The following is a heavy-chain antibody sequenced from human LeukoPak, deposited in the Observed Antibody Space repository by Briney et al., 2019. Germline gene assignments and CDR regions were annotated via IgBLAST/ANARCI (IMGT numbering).Heavy chain of an antibody. CDR1: GFSFSTYA. D-gene: IGHD3-10*01. Sequence: PGGSLRLSCAAFGFSFSTYAMTWVRQAPGKGLEWVSTITNSGGSTYYADSVKGRFTISRDNSKNSLYLQMNSLRAEDTAVYYCARAYYYGSGSYGLDYWGQGTLVTVSS. V-gene: IGHV3-23*01. CDR2: ITNSGGST. CDR3: ARAYYYGSGSYGLDY. J-gene: IGHJ4*02.